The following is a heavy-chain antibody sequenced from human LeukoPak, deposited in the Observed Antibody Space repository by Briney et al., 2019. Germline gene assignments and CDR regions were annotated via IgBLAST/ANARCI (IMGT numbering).Heavy chain of an antibody. J-gene: IGHJ4*02. CDR3: ARDCSGGSCTNRGFDY. CDR1: GYTFTSYD. CDR2: MNPNSGNT. D-gene: IGHD2-15*01. V-gene: IGHV1-8*01. Sequence: GASVKVSCKASGYTFTSYDINWVRQATGQGLEWMGWMNPNSGNTGYAQKFQGRVTMTRNTSISTAYMELSSLRSEDTAVYYCARDCSGGSCTNRGFDYSGQGTLVTVSS.